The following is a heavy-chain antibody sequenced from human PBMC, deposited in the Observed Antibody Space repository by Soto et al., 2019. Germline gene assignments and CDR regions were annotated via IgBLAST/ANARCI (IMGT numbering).Heavy chain of an antibody. J-gene: IGHJ4*02. Sequence: SETLSLTCTVSGGSISSGDYYWSWIRQPPGKGLEWIGYIYYSGSTYYNPSLKSRVTISVDTSKNQFSLKLSSVTAADTAVYYCAREGIPGTLDYWGQGTLVTVSS. D-gene: IGHD1-7*01. V-gene: IGHV4-30-4*01. CDR1: GGSISSGDYY. CDR3: AREGIPGTLDY. CDR2: IYYSGST.